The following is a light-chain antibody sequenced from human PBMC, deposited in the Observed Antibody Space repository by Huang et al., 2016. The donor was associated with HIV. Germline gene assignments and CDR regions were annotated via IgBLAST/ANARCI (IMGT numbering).Light chain of an antibody. CDR3: QQRSAWPPIT. CDR2: DAS. J-gene: IGKJ5*01. CDR1: QSVVN. Sequence: ETVLTQSPDTLSLSPGERAILFCRASQSVVNLAWYHHKVGQAPRLLIYDASNRASGIPARFSGSGSGTDFTLTVNILEPEDSAVYYCQQRSAWPPITFGQGTRLEIK. V-gene: IGKV3-11*01.